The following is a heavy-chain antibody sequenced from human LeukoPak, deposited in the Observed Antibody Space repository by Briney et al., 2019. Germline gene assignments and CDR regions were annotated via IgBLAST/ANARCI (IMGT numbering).Heavy chain of an antibody. CDR1: GYTFTSYG. Sequence: ASVKVSCKASGYTFTSYGISWVRQAPGQGLEWMGWISAYNGNTNYAQKLQGRVTMTTDTSTSTAYMELRSLRSDDTAVYYCARVPGIAAAGSLYYYYYMDVWGKGTTVTVSS. J-gene: IGHJ6*03. D-gene: IGHD6-13*01. CDR3: ARVPGIAAAGSLYYYYYMDV. V-gene: IGHV1-18*01. CDR2: ISAYNGNT.